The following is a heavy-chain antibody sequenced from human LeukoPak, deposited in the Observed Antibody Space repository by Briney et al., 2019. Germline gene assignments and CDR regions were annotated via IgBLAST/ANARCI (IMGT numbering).Heavy chain of an antibody. CDR1: GGSISSSSHY. J-gene: IGHJ4*02. Sequence: SETLSLTCTVSGGSISSSSHYWGWIRQPPGKGLEWIGSIYYSGSTYYNPSLKSRVTISVDTSKNQLSLKLSSVTAADTAVYYCARDLKQLAKFDYWGQGTLVTVSS. CDR3: ARDLKQLAKFDY. V-gene: IGHV4-39*02. D-gene: IGHD6-6*01. CDR2: IYYSGST.